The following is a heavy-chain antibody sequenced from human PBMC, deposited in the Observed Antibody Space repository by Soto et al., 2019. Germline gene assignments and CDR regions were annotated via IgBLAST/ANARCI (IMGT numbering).Heavy chain of an antibody. V-gene: IGHV1-69*06. CDR1: GGTFSSYA. Sequence: SVKVSCKASGGTFSSYAISWVRQAPGQGLEWMGGIIPIFGTANYTQKFQGRVTITADKSTSTAYMELSSLRSEDTAVYYCARDTKDDYVWGSTTFDPWGQGTLVTVSS. CDR3: ARDTKDDYVWGSTTFDP. D-gene: IGHD3-16*01. CDR2: IIPIFGTA. J-gene: IGHJ5*02.